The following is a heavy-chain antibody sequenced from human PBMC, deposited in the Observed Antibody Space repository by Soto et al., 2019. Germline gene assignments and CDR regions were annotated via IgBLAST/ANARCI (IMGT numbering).Heavy chain of an antibody. J-gene: IGHJ4*02. CDR3: AKLRVLGALIVVVQDS. CDR1: GFTFSNFA. Sequence: GESLKISCAASGFTFSNFAMGWVRQAPGRGLEWVSAISSSGGSTYYADSVRGRFSFSRDNSKNAMYLELNSLKAEDTAVYYCAKLRVLGALIVVVQDSWGQGTLVTVSS. V-gene: IGHV3-23*01. D-gene: IGHD1-26*01. CDR2: ISSSGGST.